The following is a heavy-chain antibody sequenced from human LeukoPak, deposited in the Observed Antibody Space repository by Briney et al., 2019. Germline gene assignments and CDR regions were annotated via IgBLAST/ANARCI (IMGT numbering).Heavy chain of an antibody. Sequence: GGSLRLSCAASGFTFSSYGMHWVRQAPGKGLEGVAVIWYDGSNKYYADSVKGRFTISRDNSKNMAHLQMNSLTGEDTALYYCVRRGDASSGWGDHDFWGQGALVTVSS. CDR1: GFTFSSYG. D-gene: IGHD6-19*01. CDR2: IWYDGSNK. V-gene: IGHV3-33*01. J-gene: IGHJ4*02. CDR3: VRRGDASSGWGDHDF.